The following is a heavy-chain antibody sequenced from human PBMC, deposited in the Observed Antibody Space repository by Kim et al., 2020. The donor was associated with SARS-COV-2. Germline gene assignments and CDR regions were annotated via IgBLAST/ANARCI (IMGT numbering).Heavy chain of an antibody. Sequence: SETLSLTCTVAGGSISSSSYYWGWIRQPPGKGLEWIGSIYYSGSTYYNPSLKSRVTISVDTSKNQFSLKLSSVTAADTAVYYCARDYPLYHYFDYLGQGT. CDR1: GGSISSSSYY. CDR3: ARDYPLYHYFDY. CDR2: IYYSGST. V-gene: IGHV4-39*01. J-gene: IGHJ4*02. D-gene: IGHD4-17*01.